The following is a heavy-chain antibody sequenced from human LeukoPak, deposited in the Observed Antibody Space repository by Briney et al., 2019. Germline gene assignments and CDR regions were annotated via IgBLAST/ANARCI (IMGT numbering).Heavy chain of an antibody. CDR2: IYPGDSDT. CDR3: ARQSPVDTAMVMFY. V-gene: IGHV5-51*01. CDR1: GYSFTSYW. D-gene: IGHD5-18*01. J-gene: IGHJ4*02. Sequence: GESLKISCKGSGYSFTSYWIGWVRQVPGKGVEWMGIIYPGDSDTRHSPSFQGQVTISADKSISTAYLQWSSLKASDTAMYYCARQSPVDTAMVMFYWGQGTLVTVSS.